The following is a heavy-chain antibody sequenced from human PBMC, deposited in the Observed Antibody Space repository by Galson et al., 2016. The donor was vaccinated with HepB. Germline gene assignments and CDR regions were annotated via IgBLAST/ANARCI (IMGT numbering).Heavy chain of an antibody. CDR3: ARDQNYYDSNEFDH. V-gene: IGHV3-30-3*01. D-gene: IGHD3-22*01. Sequence: SLRLSCAVSGLTFISCNMNWVRQAPGKGLEWVAVASSDGSRKYYADSVKGRFTISRDNSKNTLYLQMNSPRTEDTAVYYCARDQNYYDSNEFDHWGQGTLVIVSS. CDR1: GLTFISCN. J-gene: IGHJ4*02. CDR2: ASSDGSRK.